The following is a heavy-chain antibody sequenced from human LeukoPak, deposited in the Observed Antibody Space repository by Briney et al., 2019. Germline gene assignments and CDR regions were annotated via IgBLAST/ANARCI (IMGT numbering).Heavy chain of an antibody. D-gene: IGHD3-3*01. CDR3: AKDQSTSYDFWSGYYPFDY. V-gene: IGHV3-23*01. J-gene: IGHJ4*02. CDR2: ISGSVGST. CDR1: GFTFSSYA. Sequence: GGSLRLSCAASGFTFSSYAMSWVRQAPGKGLEWVSAISGSVGSTYYADSVKGRFTISRDNSKNTLYLQMNSLRAEDTAVYYCAKDQSTSYDFWSGYYPFDYWGQGTLVTVSS.